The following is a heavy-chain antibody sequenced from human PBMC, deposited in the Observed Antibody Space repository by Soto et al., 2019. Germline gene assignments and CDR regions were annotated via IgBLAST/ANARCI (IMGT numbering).Heavy chain of an antibody. CDR2: MNPNSGNT. J-gene: IGHJ5*02. Sequence: QVQLVQSGAEVKKTGASVKVSCKASGYTFTSYDINWVRQATGQGLEWMGWMNPNSGNTGYAQKFQGRVTMTRNTSISTAYMELSSLRPEDTAVYYCARGYSNSGWFDPWGQGTLVTVSS. CDR1: GYTFTSYD. V-gene: IGHV1-8*01. CDR3: ARGYSNSGWFDP. D-gene: IGHD4-4*01.